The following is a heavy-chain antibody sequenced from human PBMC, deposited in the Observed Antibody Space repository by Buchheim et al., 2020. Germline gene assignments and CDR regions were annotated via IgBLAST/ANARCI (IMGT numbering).Heavy chain of an antibody. D-gene: IGHD3-10*01. J-gene: IGHJ4*02. V-gene: IGHV4-34*01. CDR1: GGSFSGYY. CDR3: ARGDKGFGESRSYYFDY. CDR2: INHSGST. Sequence: QVQLQQWGAGLLKPSETLSLTCAVYGGSFSGYYWSWIRQPPGKGLEWIGEINHSGSTNYNPSLKSRVTISVDTSKNQFSLKLSSVTTADTAVYYCARGDKGFGESRSYYFDYWGQGTL.